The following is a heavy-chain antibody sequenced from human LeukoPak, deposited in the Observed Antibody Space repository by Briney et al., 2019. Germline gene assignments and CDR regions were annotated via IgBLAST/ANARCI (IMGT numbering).Heavy chain of an antibody. CDR2: INHSGST. V-gene: IGHV4-34*01. CDR3: ARDYPLQGGPELFDY. CDR1: GGSFSGYY. D-gene: IGHD1-14*01. J-gene: IGHJ4*02. Sequence: SETLPLTCAVYGGSFSGYYWSWIRQPPGKGLEWIGEINHSGSTNYNPSLKSRVTISVDTSKNQFSLQLNSVTPEDTAVYYCARDYPLQGGPELFDYWVQGTLVTVSS.